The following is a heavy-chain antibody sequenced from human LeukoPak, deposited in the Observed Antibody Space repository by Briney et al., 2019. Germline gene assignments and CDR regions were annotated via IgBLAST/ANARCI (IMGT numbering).Heavy chain of an antibody. Sequence: AGGSLRLSCAASGFTFSSYGMHWVRQAPGKGLEWVAVIWYDGSNKYYADSVKGRFTISRDNSKNTLYLQMNSLRAEDTAVYYCARADDSAAISYWGQGTLVTVSS. CDR2: IWYDGSNK. V-gene: IGHV3-33*01. CDR1: GFTFSSYG. J-gene: IGHJ4*02. D-gene: IGHD2-2*02. CDR3: ARADDSAAISY.